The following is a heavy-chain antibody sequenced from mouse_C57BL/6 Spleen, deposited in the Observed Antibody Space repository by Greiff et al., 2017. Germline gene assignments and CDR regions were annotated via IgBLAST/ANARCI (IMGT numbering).Heavy chain of an antibody. J-gene: IGHJ2*01. CDR2: ISYDGSN. V-gene: IGHV3-6*01. D-gene: IGHD1-1*01. CDR1: GYSITSGYY. Sequence: EVKLMESGPGLVKPSQSLSLTCSVTGYSITSGYYWNWIRQFPGNKLEWMGYISYDGSNNYNPSLKNRISITRDTSKNQFFLKLNSVTTEDTATYYCARDYGSSPLDYWGQGTTLTVSS. CDR3: ARDYGSSPLDY.